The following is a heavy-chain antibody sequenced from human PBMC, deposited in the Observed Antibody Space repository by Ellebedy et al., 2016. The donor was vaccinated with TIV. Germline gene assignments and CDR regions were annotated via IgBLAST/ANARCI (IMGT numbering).Heavy chain of an antibody. Sequence: GESLKISCAASGFTFSSFAMSWVRQAPGKGLEWVSSIINTGGTTYYADSVKGRFTISRDNSKNILYLQMNSLRAEDTAIYYCAKDQVAGDGRWVFDSWGQGTVVTVSS. CDR3: AKDQVAGDGRWVFDS. D-gene: IGHD5-24*01. J-gene: IGHJ3*01. V-gene: IGHV3-23*01. CDR1: GFTFSSFA. CDR2: IINTGGTT.